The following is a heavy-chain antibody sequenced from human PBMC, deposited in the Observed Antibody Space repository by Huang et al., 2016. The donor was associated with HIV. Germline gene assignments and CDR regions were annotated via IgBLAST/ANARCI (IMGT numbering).Heavy chain of an antibody. Sequence: VQLVESGGGLVQPGWSLRLSCAASGFAFSHYAVHWVRQSPGKGLGGVSGIGGNSVDIAYAASVRGRFVISRDNAKKSLYLKMNGLRLEDTALYFCVIMDDYFDYWGQGVLVGVSS. CDR2: IGGNSVDI. CDR1: GFAFSHYA. D-gene: IGHD2-8*01. CDR3: VIMDDYFDY. V-gene: IGHV3-9*01. J-gene: IGHJ4*02.